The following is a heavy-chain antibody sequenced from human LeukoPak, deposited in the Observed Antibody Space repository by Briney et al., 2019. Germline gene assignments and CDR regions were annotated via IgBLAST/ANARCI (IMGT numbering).Heavy chain of an antibody. CDR2: IVVGSGNT. J-gene: IGHJ4*02. Sequence: GASVKVSCKASGFTFTSSAVQWVRQARGQRLEWIGWIVVGSGNTNYAQKFQERVTITRDMSTSTAYMELNSLRAEDTAVYYCASPSIIAALGTNHWGQGTLVTVSS. CDR1: GFTFTSSA. CDR3: ASPSIIAALGTNH. V-gene: IGHV1-58*01. D-gene: IGHD6-13*01.